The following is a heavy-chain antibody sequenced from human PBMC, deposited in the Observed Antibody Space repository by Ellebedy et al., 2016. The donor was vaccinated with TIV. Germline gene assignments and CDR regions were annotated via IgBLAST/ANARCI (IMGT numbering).Heavy chain of an antibody. D-gene: IGHD5-12*01. CDR1: GFTFSSYS. Sequence: GGSLRLXCAASGFTFSSYSMNWVRQAPGKGLEWVSSISSSSSYIYYADSVKGRFTISRDNAKNSLYLQMNSLRAEDTAVYYCARPQNSGYDYWPDYWGQGTLVTVSS. CDR2: ISSSSSYI. CDR3: ARPQNSGYDYWPDY. J-gene: IGHJ4*02. V-gene: IGHV3-21*01.